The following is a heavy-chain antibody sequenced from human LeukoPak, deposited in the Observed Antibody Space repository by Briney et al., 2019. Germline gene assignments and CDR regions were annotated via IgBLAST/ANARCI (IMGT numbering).Heavy chain of an antibody. Sequence: SETLSLTCTVSGGSISSYYWSWIRQPPGKGLEWIGYIYYSGSTNYNPSLKSRVTISVDTSKNQFSLKLSSVTAADTAVYYCAKEFFGARAFQYWGQRILVTVSS. J-gene: IGHJ4*02. D-gene: IGHD3-3*01. V-gene: IGHV4-59*08. CDR1: GGSISSYY. CDR3: AKEFFGARAFQY. CDR2: IYYSGST.